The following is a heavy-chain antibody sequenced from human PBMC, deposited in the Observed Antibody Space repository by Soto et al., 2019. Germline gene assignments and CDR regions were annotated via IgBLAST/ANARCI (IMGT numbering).Heavy chain of an antibody. J-gene: IGHJ6*02. D-gene: IGHD2-2*01. Sequence: GGSLRLSCAASGFSFSSYSMNWVRQAPGKGLEWVSAISSSSTYIYYGDSVKGRFTISRDNSKNSLYLRVNSLRAEDTAVYYCARIGVAAAIGTYGRYVWGQGTTVTDSS. CDR3: ARIGVAAAIGTYGRYV. V-gene: IGHV3-21*01. CDR2: ISSSSTYI. CDR1: GFSFSSYS.